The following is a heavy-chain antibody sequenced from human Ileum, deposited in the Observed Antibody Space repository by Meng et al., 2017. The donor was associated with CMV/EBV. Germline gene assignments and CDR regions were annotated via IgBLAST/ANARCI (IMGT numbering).Heavy chain of an antibody. CDR2: INQSGST. CDR3: AGGPGYCSSTSCLTSGFDY. D-gene: IGHD2-2*01. V-gene: IGHV4-34*01. Sequence: GSLRLSCAVYGGSFSGYYWSWIRQPPGKGLDWIGEINQSGSTTYNPSLKSRVTISVDTSKNQFSLKLSSVTAADTAVYYCAGGPGYCSSTSCLTSGFDYWGQGTLVTVSS. CDR1: GGSFSGYY. J-gene: IGHJ4*02.